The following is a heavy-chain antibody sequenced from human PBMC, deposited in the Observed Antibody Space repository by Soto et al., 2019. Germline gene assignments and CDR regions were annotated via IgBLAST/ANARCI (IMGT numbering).Heavy chain of an antibody. Sequence: PSETLSLTCPVSGGSISSGGYYWSWIRQHPGKGLEWIGYIYYSGSTYYNPSLKSRVTISVDTSKNQFSLKLSSVTAADTAVYYCARFPTYYDFWSGYYTPVGYYYYGMDVWGQGTTVTVSS. CDR3: ARFPTYYDFWSGYYTPVGYYYYGMDV. D-gene: IGHD3-3*01. J-gene: IGHJ6*02. V-gene: IGHV4-31*03. CDR2: IYYSGST. CDR1: GGSISSGGYY.